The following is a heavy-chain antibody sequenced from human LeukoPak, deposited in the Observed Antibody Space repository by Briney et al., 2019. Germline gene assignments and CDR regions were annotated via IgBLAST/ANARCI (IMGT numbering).Heavy chain of an antibody. V-gene: IGHV2-70*11. D-gene: IGHD1-1*01. J-gene: IGHJ4*02. CDR1: GFSLSTSGMC. CDR2: IDWDDDK. CDR3: ARTSTGTSLYYFDY. Sequence: SGPTLVNPTQTVTLTCTFSGFSLSTSGMCVSWIRQPPGKALEWLARIDWDDDKYYSTSLKTRLTISKDTSKNQVVLTMTNMDPVDTATYYCARTSTGTSLYYFDYWGQGTLVTVSS.